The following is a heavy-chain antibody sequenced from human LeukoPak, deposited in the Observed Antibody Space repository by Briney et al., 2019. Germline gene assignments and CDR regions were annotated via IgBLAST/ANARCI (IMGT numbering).Heavy chain of an antibody. J-gene: IGHJ4*02. CDR2: INPSGGST. D-gene: IGHD1-26*01. Sequence: ASVKVSCKASGYTFSTSYIHWVRPAPGQGLEWMGIINPSGGSTSYAQRFQARVTMTRDTSTSTVYMELSSLRSEDTAVYYCARAANSGSSNLDYWGQGTLVIVSS. CDR1: GYTFSTSY. V-gene: IGHV1-46*01. CDR3: ARAANSGSSNLDY.